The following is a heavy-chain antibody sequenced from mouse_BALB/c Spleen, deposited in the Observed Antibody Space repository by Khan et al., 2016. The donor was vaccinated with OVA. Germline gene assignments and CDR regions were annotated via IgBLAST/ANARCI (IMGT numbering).Heavy chain of an antibody. V-gene: IGHV1S41*01. CDR3: ARENYYGRGCYAMDY. Sequence: DLVKPGTSVKLSCKASGYTFTSYWINWIKQRPGQGLEWIGRIGPGSSNSYYNEMFKGKASLPVETSSSTAYIQLSSLSSEDSAVNCGARENYYGRGCYAMDYWGQGSSVTVSS. CDR1: GYTFTSYW. J-gene: IGHJ4*01. CDR2: IGPGSSNS. D-gene: IGHD1-1*02.